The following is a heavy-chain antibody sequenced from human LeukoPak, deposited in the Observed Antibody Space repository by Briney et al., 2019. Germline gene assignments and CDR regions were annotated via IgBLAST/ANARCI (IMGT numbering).Heavy chain of an antibody. V-gene: IGHV3-49*04. J-gene: IGHJ3*01. Sequence: PGGSLRLSCTGSGFTFGDYGLIWVRQAPGKGLEWIGLIRSKANGATTDYAASLEGRLIISRDDSKNFVCLKISRLKAEDTAVYFCASRVATGGEVFDVSGQGTMVIVSS. CDR2: IRSKANGATT. D-gene: IGHD3-16*01. CDR3: ASRVATGGEVFDV. CDR1: GFTFGDYG.